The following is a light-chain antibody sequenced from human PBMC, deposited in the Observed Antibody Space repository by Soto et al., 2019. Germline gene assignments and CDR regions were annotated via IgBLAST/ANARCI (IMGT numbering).Light chain of an antibody. J-gene: IGKJ2*01. Sequence: EIVLTQSPATLSLSPGERATLSCRAGRSVSSYLAWYQQKPGQAPRLLIYDTSNRATGIPARFSGSGSGTDFTLTISSLEPEDFAVYYCQQYNTWPPYTFGQGTKVDIK. CDR3: QQYNTWPPYT. CDR2: DTS. V-gene: IGKV3-11*01. CDR1: RSVSSY.